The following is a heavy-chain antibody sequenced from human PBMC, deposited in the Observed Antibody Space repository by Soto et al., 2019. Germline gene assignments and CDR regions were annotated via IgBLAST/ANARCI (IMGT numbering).Heavy chain of an antibody. D-gene: IGHD2-2*01. Sequence: GGSLRLSCAASGFTFSSYAMSWVRQAPGKGLEWVSAISGSGGSTYYADSVKGRFTISRDNSKNTLYLQMNSLRAEDTAVYYCATTVVPAAMIGIDYFDYWGQETLVTVSS. V-gene: IGHV3-23*01. J-gene: IGHJ4*02. CDR2: ISGSGGST. CDR3: ATTVVPAAMIGIDYFDY. CDR1: GFTFSSYA.